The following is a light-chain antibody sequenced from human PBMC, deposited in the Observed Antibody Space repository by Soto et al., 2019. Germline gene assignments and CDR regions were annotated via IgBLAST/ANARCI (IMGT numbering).Light chain of an antibody. CDR3: QQYNSYPYT. V-gene: IGKV1-5*01. Sequence: DIQMTQSPSTLSASVGDRVTITCRASQSISSWVAWYQQKPGKAPKLLIYDASSLESGVPSRFSGSGSATEFTLTISSLQPDDFATYDCQQYNSYPYTFGQGTKLEIK. J-gene: IGKJ2*01. CDR2: DAS. CDR1: QSISSW.